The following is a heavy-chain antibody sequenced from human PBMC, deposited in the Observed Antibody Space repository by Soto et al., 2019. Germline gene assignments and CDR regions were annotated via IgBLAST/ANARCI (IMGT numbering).Heavy chain of an antibody. CDR2: IYYSGST. CDR1: GGSISSYY. Sequence: QVQLQESGPGLVKPSETLSLTCTVSGGSISSYYWNWIRPPPGKGLEWIGYIYYSGSTNYNPSLKSRVTISVDTSKNQFSLKLTSVTAADTAVYYCERDRNWKVDYGVDVWGQGTTGTVSS. V-gene: IGHV4-59*01. D-gene: IGHD1-1*01. CDR3: ERDRNWKVDYGVDV. J-gene: IGHJ6*02.